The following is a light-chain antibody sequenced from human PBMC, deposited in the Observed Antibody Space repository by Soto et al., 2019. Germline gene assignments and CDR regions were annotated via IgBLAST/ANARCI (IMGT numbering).Light chain of an antibody. Sequence: DIQLTQSPSSLPASVGDRVTITCRASQGISNDLNWYQQKRGKALNLLIYAASTLQSGVPSRFSGSGSGTDFTLTISSLQPEDFATYYCQQSYSTPPYTFGQGTKLEIK. CDR2: AAS. J-gene: IGKJ2*01. CDR1: QGISND. V-gene: IGKV1-39*01. CDR3: QQSYSTPPYT.